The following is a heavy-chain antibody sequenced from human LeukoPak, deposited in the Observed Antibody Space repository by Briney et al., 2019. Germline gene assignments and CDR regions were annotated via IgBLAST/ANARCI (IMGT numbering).Heavy chain of an antibody. J-gene: IGHJ6*02. CDR1: GFTFSSYV. Sequence: GGSLRLSCAASGFTFSSYVMSWVRQAPGKGLEWVSVISGSGGNTYYADSEKGRFTISRDNSKNTLYLQMNSLRAEDTAVYYCAKCSDSSGYYSSGYYYGMDVWGQGTTVTVSS. V-gene: IGHV3-23*01. CDR3: AKCSDSSGYYSSGYYYGMDV. D-gene: IGHD3-22*01. CDR2: ISGSGGNT.